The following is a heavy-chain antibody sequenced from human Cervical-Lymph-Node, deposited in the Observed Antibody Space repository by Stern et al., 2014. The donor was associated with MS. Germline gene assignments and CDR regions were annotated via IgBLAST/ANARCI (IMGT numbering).Heavy chain of an antibody. CDR3: ARSRPGGYRINWFDP. CDR2: IKANTGNA. Sequence: QVQLVQSGSEFKSPGASVKVSCQASGYTFTLYAMNWVRQAPGQGLEWMGRIKANTGNATYAQGFSGRFVFSLDTSVSTAYLHIHSLKAEDTAVYFCARSRPGGYRINWFDPWGQGTLVTVSS. J-gene: IGHJ5*02. D-gene: IGHD3-22*01. V-gene: IGHV7-4-1*01. CDR1: GYTFTLYA.